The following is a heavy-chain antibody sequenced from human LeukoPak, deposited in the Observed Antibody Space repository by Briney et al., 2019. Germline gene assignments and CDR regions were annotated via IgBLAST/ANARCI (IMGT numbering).Heavy chain of an antibody. CDR3: ARDPPGAATDY. J-gene: IGHJ4*02. V-gene: IGHV4-39*07. CDR1: GGSISSSSYY. Sequence: PSETLSLTRTDSGGSISSSSYYWGWIRQPPGKGLEWIGSIYYSGSTYYNPSLKSRVTISVDTSKNQFSLKLSSVTAADTAVYYCARDPPGAATDYWGQGTLVTVSS. CDR2: IYYSGST. D-gene: IGHD2-15*01.